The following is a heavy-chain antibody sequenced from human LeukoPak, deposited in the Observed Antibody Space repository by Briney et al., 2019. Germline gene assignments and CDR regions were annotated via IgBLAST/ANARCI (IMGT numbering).Heavy chain of an antibody. CDR3: ARDRDFWSGYFYY. CDR1: GDSYSSPY. J-gene: IGHJ4*02. Sequence: PSETLSLTCTVSGDSYSSPYWSWIRQPPGKGLEWIGSFFYTGGTYYNPSLSSRVIISGDTSKNEFSLKLTSVTAADTAVYYCARDRDFWSGYFYYWGQGTLVTVSS. CDR2: FFYTGGT. V-gene: IGHV4-59*08. D-gene: IGHD3-3*01.